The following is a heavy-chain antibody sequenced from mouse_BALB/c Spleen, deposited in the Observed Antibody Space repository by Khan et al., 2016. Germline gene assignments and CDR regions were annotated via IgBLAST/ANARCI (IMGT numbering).Heavy chain of an antibody. CDR3: ARAGYYGYLAY. CDR1: GFDFSRYW. V-gene: IGHV4-1*02. CDR2: INPDSYTI. Sequence: KLLESGGGLVHPGGSLKLSCAASGFDFSRYWMSWVRPAPGKGLEWIGEINPDSYTINYTPSLKDKFIISRDNAKNTLYLQMSNVRAEDTALYYCARAGYYGYLAYWGQGTLVTVSA. J-gene: IGHJ3*01. D-gene: IGHD1-2*01.